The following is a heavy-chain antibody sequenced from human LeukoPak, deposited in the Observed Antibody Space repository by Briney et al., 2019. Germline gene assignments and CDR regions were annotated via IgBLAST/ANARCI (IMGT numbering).Heavy chain of an antibody. CDR1: EFSVGSNY. D-gene: IGHD1-26*01. J-gene: IGHJ4*02. CDR3: ARGPAANSGNYYVGDY. Sequence: GGSLRLSCAASEFSVGSNYMTWVRQAPGKGLEWVSLIYSGGSTYYADSVKGRFTISRDNAKNTLYLQMNSLRAEDTAVYYCARGPAANSGNYYVGDYWGQGTLVTVSS. V-gene: IGHV3-66*01. CDR2: IYSGGST.